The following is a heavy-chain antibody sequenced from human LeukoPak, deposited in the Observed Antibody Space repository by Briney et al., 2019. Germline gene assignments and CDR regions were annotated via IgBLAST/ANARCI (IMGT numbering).Heavy chain of an antibody. CDR3: ARNGAPVVTAITPYYYYMDV. D-gene: IGHD2-21*02. V-gene: IGHV3-7*01. J-gene: IGHJ6*03. CDR2: IKQDGSEK. CDR1: GFTFSSYW. Sequence: GGSLRLSCAASGFTFSSYWMSWVRQAPGKGLEWVANIKQDGSEKYYVDSVKGRFTTSRDNAKNSLYLQMNSLRAEDTAVYYCARNGAPVVTAITPYYYYMDVWGKGTTVTVSS.